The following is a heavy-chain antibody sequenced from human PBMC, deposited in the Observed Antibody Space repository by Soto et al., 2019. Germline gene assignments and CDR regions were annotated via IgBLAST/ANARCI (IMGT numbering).Heavy chain of an antibody. J-gene: IGHJ5*02. CDR3: ARTRYCSSTSCYGRAGNWFDP. CDR2: IYHSGST. V-gene: IGHV4-4*02. CDR1: GGSISSSNW. Sequence: QVQLQESGPGLVKPSGTLSLTCAVSGGSISSSNWWSWVRQPPGKGLEWIGEIYHSGSTNYSPSLKGRVTISVDKSRNQFSLKLSSVTAADTAVYYCARTRYCSSTSCYGRAGNWFDPWGQGTLVTVSS. D-gene: IGHD2-2*01.